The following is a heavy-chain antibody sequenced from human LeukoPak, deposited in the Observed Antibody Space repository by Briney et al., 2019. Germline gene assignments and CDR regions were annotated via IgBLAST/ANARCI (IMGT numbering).Heavy chain of an antibody. CDR2: INQDGSKK. J-gene: IGHJ4*02. V-gene: IGHV3-7*04. CDR1: GFTFRNYW. D-gene: IGHD6-13*01. CDR3: ARDGQYTSSWYDFDF. Sequence: GGSLRLSCEASGFTFRNYWMNWVRQAPGKGLECVANINQDGSKKHFVGSVEGRFTISRDNAKNSLYLQMNSLRAEDTAVYYCARDGQYTSSWYDFDFWGQGTLVTVSS.